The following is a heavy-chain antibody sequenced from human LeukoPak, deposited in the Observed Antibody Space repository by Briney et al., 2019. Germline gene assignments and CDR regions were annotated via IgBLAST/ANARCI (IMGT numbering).Heavy chain of an antibody. V-gene: IGHV3-21*01. CDR3: ARDRARYYDILTGFDY. Sequence: GGSLRLSCAASGFTFSSYSMNWVRQAPGKGLEWVSSISSSSSYIYYADSVKGRFTISRDNAKNSLYLQMNSLRAEDTAVYYCARDRARYYDILTGFDYWGQGTLVTVSS. D-gene: IGHD3-9*01. CDR2: ISSSSSYI. CDR1: GFTFSSYS. J-gene: IGHJ4*02.